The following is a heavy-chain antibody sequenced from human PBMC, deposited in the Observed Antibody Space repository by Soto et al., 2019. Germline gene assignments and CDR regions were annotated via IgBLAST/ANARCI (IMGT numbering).Heavy chain of an antibody. CDR1: GGSISTYY. Sequence: SETLSLTCTVSGGSISTYYWSWIRQHPGKGLGWIGYIYYSGSTSYNPSLKSRVTISVDTSKNQFSLKLRSVTAADTAVYYCARDRSSGWDQGYGMDVWGQGTTVTVAS. V-gene: IGHV4-59*01. D-gene: IGHD6-19*01. J-gene: IGHJ6*02. CDR2: IYYSGST. CDR3: ARDRSSGWDQGYGMDV.